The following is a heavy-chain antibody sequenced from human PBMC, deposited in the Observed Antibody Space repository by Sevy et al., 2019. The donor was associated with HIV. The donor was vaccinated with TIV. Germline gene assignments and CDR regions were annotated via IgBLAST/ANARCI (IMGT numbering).Heavy chain of an antibody. V-gene: IGHV3-66*01. Sequence: GGSLRLSCAASGFTFNSNYMTWVRQAPGKGLEGVSVIYSGGTTYHADSVKDRFTISRDNSKNTLYLQMNSLRAEDTAVYYCARGKSGYGYALNYWGQGTLVTVSS. CDR3: ARGKSGYGYALNY. D-gene: IGHD5-18*01. CDR1: GFTFNSNY. J-gene: IGHJ4*02. CDR2: IYSGGTT.